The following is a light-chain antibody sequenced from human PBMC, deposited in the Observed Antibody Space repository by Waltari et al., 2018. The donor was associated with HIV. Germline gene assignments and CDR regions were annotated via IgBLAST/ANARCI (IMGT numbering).Light chain of an antibody. Sequence: QSVLTQPPSVSGAPGQRVTISCTGRSSNTGAGYDIHWYQQLPGTAPKLLIYGSGNRPSGVPDRFSGSKSGTSASLAITGLQAEDEADYYCQSYDSSLTGSVFGGGTKLTVL. CDR3: QSYDSSLTGSV. J-gene: IGLJ2*01. V-gene: IGLV1-40*01. CDR2: GSG. CDR1: SSNTGAGYD.